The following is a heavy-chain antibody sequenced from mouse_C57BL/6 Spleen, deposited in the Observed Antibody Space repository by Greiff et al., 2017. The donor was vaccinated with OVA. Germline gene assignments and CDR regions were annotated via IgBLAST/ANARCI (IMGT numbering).Heavy chain of an antibody. Sequence: ESGPGLVKPSQSLSLTCSVTGYSITSGYYWNWIRQFPGNKLEWMGYISYDGSNNYNPSLKNRISITRDTSKNQFFLKLNSVTTEDTATYYCARAGSPYAMDYWGQGTSVTVSS. V-gene: IGHV3-6*01. J-gene: IGHJ4*01. CDR3: ARAGSPYAMDY. CDR1: GYSITSGYY. CDR2: ISYDGSN. D-gene: IGHD1-1*02.